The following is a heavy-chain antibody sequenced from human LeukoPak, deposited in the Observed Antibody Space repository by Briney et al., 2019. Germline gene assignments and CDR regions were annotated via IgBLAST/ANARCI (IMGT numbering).Heavy chain of an antibody. D-gene: IGHD6-19*01. V-gene: IGHV4-38-2*01. Sequence: SETLSLTCAVSGYSINSDSYWGWNRQPPGKGLEWIGSVYHSGSTYYNASLKSRITISVDTSKNQFSLKLSSVTAADTAVYYCARNNSGSGWFDPWGQGTLVTVSS. J-gene: IGHJ5*02. CDR1: GYSINSDSY. CDR3: ARNNSGSGWFDP. CDR2: VYHSGST.